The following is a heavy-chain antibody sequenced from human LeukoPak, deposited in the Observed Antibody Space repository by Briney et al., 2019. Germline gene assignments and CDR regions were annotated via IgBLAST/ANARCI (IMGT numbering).Heavy chain of an antibody. J-gene: IGHJ4*02. CDR1: GGSISSGDYY. CDR2: IYYSRST. D-gene: IGHD2-2*01. CDR3: AGYCSSTSCYPFYYFDD. Sequence: PSETVSLTCTASGGSISSGDYYWSWLRQPPGKGRECIGYIYYSRSTYYNPSLKSRVTISVDTSKNQFSLKLSSVTAADTAVYYCAGYCSSTSCYPFYYFDDWGQGTLVTVSS. V-gene: IGHV4-30-4*08.